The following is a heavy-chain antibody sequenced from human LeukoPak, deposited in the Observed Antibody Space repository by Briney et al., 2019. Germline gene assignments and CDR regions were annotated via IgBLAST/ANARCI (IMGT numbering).Heavy chain of an antibody. D-gene: IGHD6-13*01. CDR2: MYYSGST. Sequence: SETLSLTCTVSGGSISSFYWSWIRQPPGQGLEWIGNMYYSGSTNYNPSLKSRATISVDTSKNQFSLKLSSVTAADTAVYYCAREGVSNWDRPFDYWGQGTLVTVSS. CDR3: AREGVSNWDRPFDY. CDR1: GGSISSFY. J-gene: IGHJ4*02. V-gene: IGHV4-59*01.